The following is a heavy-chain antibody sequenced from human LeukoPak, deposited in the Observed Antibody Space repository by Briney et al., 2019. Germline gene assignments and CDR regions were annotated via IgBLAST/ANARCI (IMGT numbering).Heavy chain of an antibody. CDR1: GFTFSSYA. V-gene: IGHV3-23*01. Sequence: GGSLRLSCAAFGFTFSSYAMSWVRQAPGKGLEWVSAISGSGGSTYYADSVKGRFTISRDNSKNTLYLQMNSLRAEDTAVYYCATNRDDYDLYYFDSWGQGTLVTVSS. CDR2: ISGSGGST. D-gene: IGHD5-24*01. CDR3: ATNRDDYDLYYFDS. J-gene: IGHJ4*02.